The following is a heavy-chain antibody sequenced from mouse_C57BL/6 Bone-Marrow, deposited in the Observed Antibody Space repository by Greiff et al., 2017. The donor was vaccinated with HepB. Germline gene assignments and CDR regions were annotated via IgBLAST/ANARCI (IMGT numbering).Heavy chain of an antibody. J-gene: IGHJ4*01. CDR2: IDPANGNT. V-gene: IGHV14-3*01. CDR3: ARWGYGNSFFYYAMDY. Sequence: VQLQQSVAELVRPGASVKLSCTASGFNIKNTYMHWVKQRPEQGLEWIGRIDPANGNTKYAPKFQGKATITADTSSTTAYLQLSSLTSEDTAIYYCARWGYGNSFFYYAMDYWGQGTSVTVSS. CDR1: GFNIKNTY. D-gene: IGHD2-1*01.